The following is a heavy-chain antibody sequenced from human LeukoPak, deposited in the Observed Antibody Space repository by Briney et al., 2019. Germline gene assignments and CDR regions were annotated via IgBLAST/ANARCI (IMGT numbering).Heavy chain of an antibody. CDR1: GGSISSYY. Sequence: SETLSLTCTVSGGSISSYYWSWIRQPPGKGLEWIGYIYYSGSTNYNPSLRSRVTISVDTSKNQSSLKLSSVTAADTAVYYCARHGFKGDGYNWAANWFDPWGQGTLVTVSS. D-gene: IGHD5-24*01. CDR3: ARHGFKGDGYNWAANWFDP. CDR2: IYYSGST. J-gene: IGHJ5*02. V-gene: IGHV4-59*08.